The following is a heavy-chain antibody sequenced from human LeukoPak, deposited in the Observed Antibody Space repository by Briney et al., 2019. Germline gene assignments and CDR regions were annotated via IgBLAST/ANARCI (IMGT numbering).Heavy chain of an antibody. CDR2: IWNDGSDQ. Sequence: GRSLRLSCEASGFTFSSHGMHWVRQPPGKGLEWVGVIWNDGSDQYYGDSVMGRFTESRDNLKSTLYLQMDRLRAEDTAVYYCARGCGGSPGCYIIDKWGQGTLVTVSS. CDR3: ARGCGGSPGCYIIDK. CDR1: GFTFSSHG. D-gene: IGHD2-21*01. V-gene: IGHV3-33*01. J-gene: IGHJ4*02.